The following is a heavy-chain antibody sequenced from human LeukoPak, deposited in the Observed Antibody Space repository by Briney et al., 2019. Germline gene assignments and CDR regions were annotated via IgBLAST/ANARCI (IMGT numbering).Heavy chain of an antibody. CDR1: GCTFSSSW. J-gene: IGHJ4*02. Sequence: GGSLRLSCAASGCTFSSSWMTWVRQAPGKGLEWVATIKPDGSEGSYVDSVKGRFTISRDNAKNSLFLQMISLRAEDTAVYYCARDRAYKSFDYWGQGALVTVSS. CDR3: ARDRAYKSFDY. V-gene: IGHV3-7*04. CDR2: IKPDGSEG. D-gene: IGHD3-16*01.